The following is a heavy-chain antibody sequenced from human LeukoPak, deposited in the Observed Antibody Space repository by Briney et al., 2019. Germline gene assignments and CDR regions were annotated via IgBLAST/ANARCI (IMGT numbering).Heavy chain of an antibody. V-gene: IGHV4-59*12. CDR3: ARDLYCGGDCYFVDY. D-gene: IGHD2-21*02. J-gene: IGHJ4*02. CDR1: GGSFSGYY. CDR2: IYYSGST. Sequence: PSETLSLTCAVYGGSFSGYYWSWIRQPPGKGLEWIGYIYYSGSTNYNPSLKSRVTISVDTSKNQFSLKLSSVTAADTAVYYCARDLYCGGDCYFVDYWGQGTLVTVSS.